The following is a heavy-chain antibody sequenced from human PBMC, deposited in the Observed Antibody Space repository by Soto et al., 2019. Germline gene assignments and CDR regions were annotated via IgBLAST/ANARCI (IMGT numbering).Heavy chain of an antibody. V-gene: IGHV1-69*01. D-gene: IGHD2-2*01. CDR2: IIPKYGTT. Sequence: QVQLMQSGAEVTKPGSSVKVSCKASGGPFNTFGISWVRQAPGQGLEWMGGIIPKYGTTNDARRFQGRVTITADESTTTDYLELSSLRHDDTAIYYCARTRQRRPVFYVDYWGQGTPISVTS. CDR3: ARTRQRRPVFYVDY. CDR1: GGPFNTFG. J-gene: IGHJ4*02.